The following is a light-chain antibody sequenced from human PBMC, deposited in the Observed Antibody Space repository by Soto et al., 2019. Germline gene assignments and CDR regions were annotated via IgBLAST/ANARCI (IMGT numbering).Light chain of an antibody. V-gene: IGKV1-5*03. CDR3: QQYHRASIT. Sequence: DIQMTQSPSTLSGSVGDRVTITCRASQTISSWLAWYQQKPGKAPKLLIYKASTLKSGVPSRFSGSGSGTEFTLTISSLQPDDFATYYCQQYHRASITFGQGTKVDI. J-gene: IGKJ1*01. CDR1: QTISSW. CDR2: KAS.